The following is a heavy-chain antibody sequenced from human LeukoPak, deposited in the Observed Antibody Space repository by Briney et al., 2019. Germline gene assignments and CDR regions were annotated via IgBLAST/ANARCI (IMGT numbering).Heavy chain of an antibody. Sequence: SSQTLSLTCTVSGGSISSGDYYWSWIRQPPGKGLEWIGYIYYSGSTYYNPSLKSRVTISVDTSKNQFSLKLSSVTAADTAVYYCARGDLKSDWFDPWGQGTLVIVST. CDR2: IYYSGST. D-gene: IGHD3-3*01. J-gene: IGHJ5*02. CDR3: ARGDLKSDWFDP. CDR1: GGSISSGDYY. V-gene: IGHV4-30-4*08.